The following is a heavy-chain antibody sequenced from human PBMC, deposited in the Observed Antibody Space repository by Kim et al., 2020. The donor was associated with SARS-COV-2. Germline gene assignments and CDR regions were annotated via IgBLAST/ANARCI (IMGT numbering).Heavy chain of an antibody. J-gene: IGHJ1*01. D-gene: IGHD3-22*01. V-gene: IGHV3-23*01. Sequence: YADAVKGRFIISRDTSNKALHLQMNSLRAEDTAVYYCARYFGSSGSEFHHWGQGTLVTVSS. CDR3: ARYFGSSGSEFHH.